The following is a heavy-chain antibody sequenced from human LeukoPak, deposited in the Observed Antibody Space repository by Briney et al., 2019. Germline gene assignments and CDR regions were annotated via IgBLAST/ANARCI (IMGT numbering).Heavy chain of an antibody. CDR2: IIPIFGTA. D-gene: IGHD6-13*01. J-gene: IGHJ3*02. Sequence: GASVKVSCKASGGTFSSYAISWVRQAPGQGLEWMGGIIPIFGTANYAQKFQGRVTITTDESTSTAYMELSSLRSEDTAVYYCAREGRYSSSWYDAFDIWGQGTMVTVSS. CDR1: GGTFSSYA. CDR3: AREGRYSSSWYDAFDI. V-gene: IGHV1-69*05.